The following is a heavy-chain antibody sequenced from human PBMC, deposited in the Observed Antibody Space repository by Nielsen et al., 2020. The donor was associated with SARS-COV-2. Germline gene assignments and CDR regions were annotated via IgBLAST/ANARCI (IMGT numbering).Heavy chain of an antibody. CDR3: ARGGSYFDY. D-gene: IGHD3-16*01. Sequence: SETLSLTCTVSGGSIDTTDYFWSWVRQPPGKGLEYIGYISYTGNTYSDPSLKSRVTISRDTSKNQFSLKLTSVTAADTAVYYCARGGSYFDYWGQGTLVTVSS. J-gene: IGHJ4*02. CDR1: GGSIDTTDYF. V-gene: IGHV4-30-4*01. CDR2: ISYTGNT.